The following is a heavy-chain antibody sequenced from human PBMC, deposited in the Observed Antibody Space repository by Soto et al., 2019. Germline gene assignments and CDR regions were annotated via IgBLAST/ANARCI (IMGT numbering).Heavy chain of an antibody. V-gene: IGHV1-69*06. Sequence: SVKVSCKASGGTFSSYAISWVRQAPGQGLEWMGGIIPIFGTANYAQKLQGRVTSTADKSTSTAYMELSSLRSEDTAVYSCARANSRYCSSTSCYSHLGYCYYYGMDVWGQGTTVTVSS. D-gene: IGHD2-2*01. CDR2: IIPIFGTA. CDR3: ARANSRYCSSTSCYSHLGYCYYYGMDV. J-gene: IGHJ6*02. CDR1: GGTFSSYA.